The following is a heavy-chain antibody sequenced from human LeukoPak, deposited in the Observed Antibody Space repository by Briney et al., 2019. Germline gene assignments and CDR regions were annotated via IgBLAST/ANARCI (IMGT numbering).Heavy chain of an antibody. CDR3: AKDRGGYFGSGTSYYFYGVDV. CDR2: FSGGGVDT. Sequence: GGSLRLSCAASGFTFGHYAMHWVRQAPGKGLEWVSLFSGGGVDTYYGDSVKGSFTLSRDTRRSSLYLQMDSLRTEDPGLYYCAKDRGGYFGSGTSYYFYGVDVWGQGTTVTVSS. J-gene: IGHJ6*02. CDR1: GFTFGHYA. D-gene: IGHD3-10*01. V-gene: IGHV3-43*02.